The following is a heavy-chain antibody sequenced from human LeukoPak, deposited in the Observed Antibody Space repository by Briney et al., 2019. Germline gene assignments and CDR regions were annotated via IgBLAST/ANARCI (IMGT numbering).Heavy chain of an antibody. V-gene: IGHV4-31*03. CDR1: GGSISSGGYY. Sequence: SETLSLTCTVSGGSISSGGYYWSWIRQHPGKGLEWIGYIYYSGSTYYNPSLKSRVTISVDTSKNQFSLKLSSVTAADTAVYYCARITYGDYRAGGFDYWGQGTLVIVSS. J-gene: IGHJ4*02. CDR2: IYYSGST. D-gene: IGHD4-17*01. CDR3: ARITYGDYRAGGFDY.